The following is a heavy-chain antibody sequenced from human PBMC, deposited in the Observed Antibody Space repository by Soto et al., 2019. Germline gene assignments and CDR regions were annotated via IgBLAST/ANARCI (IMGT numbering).Heavy chain of an antibody. CDR3: ARDTLELSAISDY. CDR1: GYTFTSYY. V-gene: IGHV1-46*01. Sequence: ASVNVSCKSSGYTFTSYYIHWVRQAPGQGLEWMGIINPSGGSTSYAQKFQGRVTMTRDTSTSTVYMELSSLRSEDTAVYYCARDTLELSAISDYWGQGTLVTVAS. CDR2: INPSGGST. D-gene: IGHD1-7*01. J-gene: IGHJ4*02.